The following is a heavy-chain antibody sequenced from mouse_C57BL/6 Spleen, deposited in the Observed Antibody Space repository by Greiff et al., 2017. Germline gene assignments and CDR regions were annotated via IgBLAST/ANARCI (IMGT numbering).Heavy chain of an antibody. CDR3: ARGNPVHYAMGY. CDR1: GYTFTSYW. Sequence: QVQLQQPGAELVQPGASVKMSCKASGYTFTSYWITWVKQRPGQGLEWIGDIYPGSGSTNYNEKFKSKATLTVDTSSSTAYMQLSSLTSEDSAVYYCARGNPVHYAMGYWGQGTSVTVSS. CDR2: IYPGSGST. J-gene: IGHJ4*01. V-gene: IGHV1-55*01.